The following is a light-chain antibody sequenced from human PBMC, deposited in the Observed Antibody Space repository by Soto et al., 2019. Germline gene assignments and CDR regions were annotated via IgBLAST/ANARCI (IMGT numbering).Light chain of an antibody. CDR3: GTWDSSRIAL. Sequence: QSVLTQPPSVSAAPGQKVTISCSGNSSNIGSNDVSWYQQLPGKAPKLLIYENSQRPSGIPDRFSGSKSGTSATLGITGLQTGDEADYYCGTWDSSRIALFGTGTKLTVL. V-gene: IGLV1-51*02. CDR2: ENS. CDR1: SSNIGSND. J-gene: IGLJ1*01.